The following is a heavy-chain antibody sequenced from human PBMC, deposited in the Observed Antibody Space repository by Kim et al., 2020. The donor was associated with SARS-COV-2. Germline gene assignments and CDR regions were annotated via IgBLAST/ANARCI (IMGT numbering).Heavy chain of an antibody. Sequence: GGSLRLSCAPSGFYVTNNYMSWVRQAPGKGLEWVSLIFSDGRTFYADAVKGRFTLSRDNSENTLSHQMDSLRPDDTAVYFCARAGYDDSSGYYFDFPVDRWGRGTLVTVSS. D-gene: IGHD3-22*01. CDR2: IFSDGRT. CDR3: ARAGYDDSSGYYFDFPVDR. V-gene: IGHV3-66*01. CDR1: GFYVTNNY. J-gene: IGHJ5*02.